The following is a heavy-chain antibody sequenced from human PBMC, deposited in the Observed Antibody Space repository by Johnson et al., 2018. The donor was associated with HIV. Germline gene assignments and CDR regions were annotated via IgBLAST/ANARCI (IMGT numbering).Heavy chain of an antibody. Sequence: QMQLVESGGGVVQPGRSLRLSCAASGFTFSSYGMHWVRQAPGKGLEWVAVIWYDGSNKYYADSVTGRFTISRDNSKNTMYLQMNSLRAEDTAVYYCAKSPGKDHGGNSGGIDIWGQGTMVTVSA. V-gene: IGHV3-33*06. CDR1: GFTFSSYG. J-gene: IGHJ3*02. CDR3: AKSPGKDHGGNSGGIDI. CDR2: IWYDGSNK. D-gene: IGHD4-23*01.